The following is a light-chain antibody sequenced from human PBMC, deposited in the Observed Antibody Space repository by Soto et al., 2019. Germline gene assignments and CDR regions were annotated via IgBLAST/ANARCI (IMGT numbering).Light chain of an antibody. CDR2: KAS. Sequence: DIQMTQSPSTLSASVGDRVTITCRASQSISSWLAWYQQKPGRAPKLLIYKASNLENGVPSRFSGSGSGTEFTLTISSLQPDDFATYYCQHYNSYGTFGQGTKVDIK. CDR3: QHYNSYGT. V-gene: IGKV1-5*03. J-gene: IGKJ1*01. CDR1: QSISSW.